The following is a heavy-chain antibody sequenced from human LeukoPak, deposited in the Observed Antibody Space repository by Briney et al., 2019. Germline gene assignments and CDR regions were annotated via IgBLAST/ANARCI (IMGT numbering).Heavy chain of an antibody. CDR3: AKEGVYSGSSLYYFDF. CDR2: ISGSGGST. V-gene: IGHV3-23*01. Sequence: GGSLRLSCAASGFTFSSYAMSWVRQAPGKGLEWVSAISGSGGSTYYADSVKGRFTISRDNSKSTLYLQMNSLRAEDTAVYYCAKEGVYSGSSLYYFDFWGQGTLVTVSS. CDR1: GFTFSSYA. D-gene: IGHD1-26*01. J-gene: IGHJ4*02.